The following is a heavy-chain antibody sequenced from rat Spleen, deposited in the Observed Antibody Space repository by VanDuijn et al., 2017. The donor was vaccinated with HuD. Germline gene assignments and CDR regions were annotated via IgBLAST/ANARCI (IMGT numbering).Heavy chain of an antibody. CDR2: ITNTGGYT. J-gene: IGHJ2*01. D-gene: IGHD4-3*01. CDR3: TREGNSGYDY. Sequence: EVQLVESGGGLVQPGRSLKLSCVASGFTFNNHWMSWIRQAPGKGLEWVASITNTGGYTYYRDSVKGRFTISRDNAQNTLYLQMNSLRSEDTATYYCTREGNSGYDYWGQGVMVTVSS. V-gene: IGHV5-31*01. CDR1: GFTFNNHW.